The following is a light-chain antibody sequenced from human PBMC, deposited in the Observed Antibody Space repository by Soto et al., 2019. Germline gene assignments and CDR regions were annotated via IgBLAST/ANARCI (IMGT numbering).Light chain of an antibody. CDR2: GAS. Sequence: EIVLTQSPGTLSLSPGERATLSCRASQSVSSSYLAWYQQKPGQAPRLLIYGASSRATGIPDRFSGSGSGTDFTLTISRLEPEDFAVYYCQQYGSSPGFTFGGGTKIEI. CDR3: QQYGSSPGFT. V-gene: IGKV3-20*01. CDR1: QSVSSSY. J-gene: IGKJ4*01.